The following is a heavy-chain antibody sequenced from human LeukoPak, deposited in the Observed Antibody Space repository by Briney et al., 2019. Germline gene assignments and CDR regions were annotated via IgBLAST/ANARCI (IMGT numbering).Heavy chain of an antibody. V-gene: IGHV3-21*01. J-gene: IGHJ6*02. CDR1: GFTFSSYS. CDR2: ISSSSSYI. Sequence: GGSLRLSCAASGFTFSSYSMNWVRQAPGKGLEWVSSISSSSSYIYYADSVKGRFTISRDNAKNSLYLQMNSLRAEDTAVYYCSRAIGGGDYYGMDVWGQGTTVTVSS. D-gene: IGHD3-3*01. CDR3: SRAIGGGDYYGMDV.